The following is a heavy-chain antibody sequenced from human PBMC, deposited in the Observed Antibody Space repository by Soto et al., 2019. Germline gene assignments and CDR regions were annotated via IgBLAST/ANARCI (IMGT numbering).Heavy chain of an antibody. Sequence: EVQLVESGGGVVRPGGSLRLSCAASGFTFDDYGMSWVRQAPGKGLEWVSGINWNGGSTGYADSVKGRLTISRDNAKNPLYLEMNRLRAEDTALYHCARGYLGRAMVRGVIWAFDIWGQGTMVTVSS. V-gene: IGHV3-20*01. D-gene: IGHD3-10*01. CDR1: GFTFDDYG. J-gene: IGHJ3*02. CDR2: INWNGGST. CDR3: ARGYLGRAMVRGVIWAFDI.